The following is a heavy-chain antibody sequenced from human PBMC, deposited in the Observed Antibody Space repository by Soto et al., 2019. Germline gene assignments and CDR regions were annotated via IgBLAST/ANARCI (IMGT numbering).Heavy chain of an antibody. CDR2: IYYSGSN. D-gene: IGHD6-19*01. V-gene: IGHV4-39*01. CDR1: GGSISSSSYY. J-gene: IGHJ4*02. Sequence: QLQLQESGPGLVKPSETLSLTCTVSGGSISSSSYYWGWIRQPPGKGLEWIGSIYYSGSNYSNPSLKSGVTISVDKYKNQFTLKLSSATAADTAVYYCARQMSAVAAPHFDYWGQGTLVTVSS. CDR3: ARQMSAVAAPHFDY.